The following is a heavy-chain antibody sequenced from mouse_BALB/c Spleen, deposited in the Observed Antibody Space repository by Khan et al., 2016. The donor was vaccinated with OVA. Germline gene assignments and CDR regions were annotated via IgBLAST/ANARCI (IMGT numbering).Heavy chain of an antibody. D-gene: IGHD2-14*01. J-gene: IGHJ3*01. CDR1: GYSFTAYY. CDR3: ARWYDFFAY. V-gene: IGHV1-26*01. CDR2: INPNTDNT. Sequence: VQLKESGPDLVKTGASVKISCKASGYSFTAYYMNWVKLSPGKSLECIGRINPNTDNTNYNQKFKGKAILTVDTSSSKDYMELRILTSEDSTVYFCARWYDFFAYWGQGTLVTVSA.